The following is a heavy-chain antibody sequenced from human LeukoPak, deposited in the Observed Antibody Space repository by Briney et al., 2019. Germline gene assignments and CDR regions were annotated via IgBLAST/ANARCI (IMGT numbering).Heavy chain of an antibody. CDR2: IKQDGSEK. Sequence: GGSLRLSCVVSGFNLSNYWMSWVRQAPGKGLAGVANIKQDGSEKYYVDSVTGRFTISRDNAKNPLFLQMDSLRVEDTAVYYCVRWATSFDLWGQGTLVTVSS. V-gene: IGHV3-7*01. CDR3: VRWATSFDL. D-gene: IGHD3-9*01. J-gene: IGHJ4*02. CDR1: GFNLSNYW.